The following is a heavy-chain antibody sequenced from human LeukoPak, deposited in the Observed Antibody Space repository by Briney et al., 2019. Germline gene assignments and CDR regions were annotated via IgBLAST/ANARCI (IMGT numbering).Heavy chain of an antibody. CDR3: ARQETGSWYYYYGMDV. CDR2: IYPGVSDT. CDR1: GYSFTSYW. D-gene: IGHD3-10*01. J-gene: IGHJ6*02. Sequence: GESLKISCKGSGYSFTSYWIGWVRQMPGKGLEWMGIIYPGVSDTRYSPSFQGQVTISADKSISTAYLQWSSLKASDTAMYYCARQETGSWYYYYGMDVWGQGTTVTVSS. V-gene: IGHV5-51*01.